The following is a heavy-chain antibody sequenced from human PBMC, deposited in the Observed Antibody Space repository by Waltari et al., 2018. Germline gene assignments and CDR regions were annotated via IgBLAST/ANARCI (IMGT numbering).Heavy chain of an antibody. D-gene: IGHD3-3*01. V-gene: IGHV3-48*04. CDR2: ISSSSSTI. J-gene: IGHJ1*01. Sequence: EVQLVESGGGLVQPGGSLRLSCAASGFTFSSYSMNWVRQAPGKGLAWVSYISSSSSTIYYADSVKGRFTISRDNAKNSLYLQMNSLRAEDTAVYYCARDQGAIFGVVNGPESEYFQHWGQGTLVTVSS. CDR3: ARDQGAIFGVVNGPESEYFQH. CDR1: GFTFSSYS.